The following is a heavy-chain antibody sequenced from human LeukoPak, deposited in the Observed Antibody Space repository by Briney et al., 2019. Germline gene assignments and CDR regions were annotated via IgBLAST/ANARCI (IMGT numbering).Heavy chain of an antibody. CDR2: IDPSGGRS. Sequence: ASVKVSCKSSGYTFSSYFIHWVRQAPGQGLEWMGMIDPSGGRSTYAQKFQGRVAMTRDTSTTTVYMEMSSLRYEDTAIYYRARGDYYDSSGYQNWFDPWGQGTLVTVSS. V-gene: IGHV1-46*01. CDR3: ARGDYYDSSGYQNWFDP. J-gene: IGHJ5*02. D-gene: IGHD3-22*01. CDR1: GYTFSSYF.